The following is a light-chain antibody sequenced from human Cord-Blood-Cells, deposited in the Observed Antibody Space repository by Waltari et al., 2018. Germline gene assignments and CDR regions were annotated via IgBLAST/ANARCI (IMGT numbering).Light chain of an antibody. J-gene: IGLJ2*01. CDR2: EVS. V-gene: IGLV2-23*02. CDR1: SSDVGCYNL. Sequence: QSALTQPASVSGSPGQSITISCTGTSSDVGCYNLVSSYQQHPGKAPKLMIYEVSKRPSGVSNRFSGPKSGNTASLTISGLQAEDEADYYCCSYAGSSTFVVFGGGTKLTVL. CDR3: CSYAGSSTFVV.